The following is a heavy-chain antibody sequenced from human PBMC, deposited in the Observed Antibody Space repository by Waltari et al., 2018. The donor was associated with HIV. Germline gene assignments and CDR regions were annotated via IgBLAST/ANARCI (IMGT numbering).Heavy chain of an antibody. CDR3: ATGVRYYGP. CDR2: IYPDDTT. V-gene: IGHV3-53*01. D-gene: IGHD3-10*01. J-gene: IGHJ5*02. CDR1: NFSVSGKH. Sequence: VESGGRLIQPGGSLGLSCTASNFSVSGKHVTWIRQAPGGSLEWVAVIYPDDTTHYADSVSGRFTISRAKSRTTILLLMNGLFVDDTATYFCATGVRYYGPWGQGTRVTVSS.